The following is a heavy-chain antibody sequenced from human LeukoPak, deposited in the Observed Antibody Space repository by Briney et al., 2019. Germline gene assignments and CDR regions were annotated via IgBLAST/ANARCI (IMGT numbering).Heavy chain of an antibody. CDR2: IYPGDSDT. CDR3: ASHELYCSGGSRRDY. Sequence: GESLKISCKGSGYSFTTYWIGWVRQMPGKGLEWMGIIYPGDSDTKYSPSFEGQVIISADKSISTAYLQWSSLKASDTAMYYCASHELYCSGGSRRDYWGQGTLVTVSS. V-gene: IGHV5-51*01. CDR1: GYSFTTYW. J-gene: IGHJ4*02. D-gene: IGHD2-15*01.